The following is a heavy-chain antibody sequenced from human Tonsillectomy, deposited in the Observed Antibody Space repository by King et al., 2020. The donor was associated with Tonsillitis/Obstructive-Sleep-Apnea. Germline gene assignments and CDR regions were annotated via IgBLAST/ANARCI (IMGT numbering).Heavy chain of an antibody. CDR3: ASERWSQDYYYYYYLDV. CDR2: IYYSGST. V-gene: IGHV4-39*01. Sequence: LQLQESGPGLVKPSETLSLTCFVSGDSISSDVYYWGWIRPPPGKGLEWIASIYYSGSTYYNPSLKSRVTISADTSKNQFSLKLSSVTAADTAVYYCASERWSQDYYYYYYLDVWGKGTTVTVSS. D-gene: IGHD6-13*01. J-gene: IGHJ6*03. CDR1: GDSISSDVYY.